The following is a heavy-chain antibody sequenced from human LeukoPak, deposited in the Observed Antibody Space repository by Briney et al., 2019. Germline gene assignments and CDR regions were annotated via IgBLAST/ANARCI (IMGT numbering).Heavy chain of an antibody. J-gene: IGHJ5*02. D-gene: IGHD1-26*01. Sequence: PSETLSLTCTVSGGSISSSSYYWGWIRQPPGNGLEWIGSIYYSGSTYYNPSLKSRVTISVDTSKNQFSLKLSPVTAADTAVYYCAIAQGGGSYYDWFDPWGQGTLVTVSS. CDR3: AIAQGGGSYYDWFDP. V-gene: IGHV4-39*07. CDR1: GGSISSSSYY. CDR2: IYYSGST.